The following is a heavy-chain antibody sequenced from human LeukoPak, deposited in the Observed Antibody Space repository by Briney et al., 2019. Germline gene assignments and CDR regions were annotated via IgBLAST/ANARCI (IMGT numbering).Heavy chain of an antibody. CDR1: GGTFSSNT. J-gene: IGHJ1*01. V-gene: IGHV1-69*02. Sequence: SVKVSCKASGGTFSSNTISWVRQAPGQGLEWMGRIIPILGIANYAQKFQGRVTITADKSTSTAYMELSSLRSEDTAVYYCARNVGATTGEYFQHWGQGTLVTVSS. CDR3: ARNVGATTGEYFQH. D-gene: IGHD1-26*01. CDR2: IIPILGIA.